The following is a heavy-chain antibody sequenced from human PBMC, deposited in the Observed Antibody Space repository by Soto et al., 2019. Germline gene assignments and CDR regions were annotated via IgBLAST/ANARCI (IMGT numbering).Heavy chain of an antibody. J-gene: IGHJ4*01. CDR1: GLTVIRTQ. D-gene: IGHD6-6*01. CDR3: ARAREPEYSSSIFFDY. CDR2: IYSAGST. Sequence: PGGSLRLSCAVSGLTVIRTQIIFFRHSALKGLQWVSVIYSAGSTYYANAVKGRFTISRDISENKIFLELNGLTVDDTAVYYCARAREPEYSSSIFFDYWGRGTVVTVSS. V-gene: IGHV3-53*01.